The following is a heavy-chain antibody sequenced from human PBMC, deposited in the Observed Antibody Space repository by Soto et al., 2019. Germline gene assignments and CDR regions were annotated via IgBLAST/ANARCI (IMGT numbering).Heavy chain of an antibody. V-gene: IGHV3-23*01. CDR2: ISGSGGST. CDR1: GFTFSSYA. J-gene: IGHJ6*02. D-gene: IGHD6-6*01. CDR3: AKVPIAALPYDYYGMDV. Sequence: EVQLLESRGGLVQPGGSLRLSCAASGFTFSSYAMSWVRQAPGKGLEWVSAISGSGGSTYYADSVKGRFTISRDNSKNTLYLQMNSRRAEDTAVYYCAKVPIAALPYDYYGMDVWGQGTTVTVSS.